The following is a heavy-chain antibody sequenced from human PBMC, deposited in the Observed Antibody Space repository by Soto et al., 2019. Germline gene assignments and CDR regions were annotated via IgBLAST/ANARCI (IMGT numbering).Heavy chain of an antibody. CDR3: AKEGGLSGSYYISSSYYFDY. Sequence: PGWSLRLSCAASGFTFSSYGMHWVRQAPGKGLEWVAIISYDGSNTYYADSVKGRFTISRDNSKNTLYLQMNSLRAEDTSVYYCAKEGGLSGSYYISSSYYFDYWGQGTLVTVSS. CDR1: GFTFSSYG. CDR2: ISYDGSNT. D-gene: IGHD1-26*01. J-gene: IGHJ4*02. V-gene: IGHV3-30*18.